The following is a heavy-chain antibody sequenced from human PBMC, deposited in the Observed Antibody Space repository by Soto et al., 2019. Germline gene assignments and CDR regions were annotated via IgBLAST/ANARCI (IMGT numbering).Heavy chain of an antibody. CDR2: VFYSGSA. V-gene: IGHV4-59*01. J-gene: IGHJ4*02. Sequence: PSETLSLTCTVSGGSIGTYYWSWIRQPPGKGLEWIGYVFYSGSANYNPSLKSRVTMSVDTSKNQFSLTLTSINTADTAVYYCARSSNWFLSPFDYWGQGTLVTVSS. CDR3: ARSSNWFLSPFDY. D-gene: IGHD6-13*01. CDR1: GGSIGTYY.